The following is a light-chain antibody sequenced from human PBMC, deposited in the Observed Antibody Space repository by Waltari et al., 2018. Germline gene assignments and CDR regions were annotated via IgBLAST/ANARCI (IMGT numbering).Light chain of an antibody. V-gene: IGKV1-5*01. CDR2: DAS. Sequence: DIQMTQSPSTLSASVGDRVTITCRASQSIDSWLAWYQQKPGKAPKLLNDDASSLERGVPSRFSGSGSGTEFTLTISSLQPDDFATYYCQQYNSDSQNFGQGTKVEIK. J-gene: IGKJ1*01. CDR1: QSIDSW. CDR3: QQYNSDSQN.